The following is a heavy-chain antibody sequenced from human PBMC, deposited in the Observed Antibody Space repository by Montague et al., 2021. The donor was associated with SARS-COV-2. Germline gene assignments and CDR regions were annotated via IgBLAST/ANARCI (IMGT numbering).Heavy chain of an antibody. Sequence: SETLSLTCSVSGESINNSRYYWGWIRQPPGKGLEWIGTIYYSGSAXCNPSLKSRVTISVDTSKDQFSLKLNSVTATDTAVYYCARLESTRGVIIRGAFHIWGQGTKVTVSS. D-gene: IGHD3-10*01. J-gene: IGHJ3*02. CDR2: IYYSGSA. CDR3: ARLESTRGVIIRGAFHI. CDR1: GESINNSRYY. V-gene: IGHV4-39*01.